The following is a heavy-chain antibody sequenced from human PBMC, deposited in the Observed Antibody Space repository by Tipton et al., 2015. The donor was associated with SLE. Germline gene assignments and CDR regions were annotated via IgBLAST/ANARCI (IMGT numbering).Heavy chain of an antibody. D-gene: IGHD2-2*01. CDR3: AKGYCSSTSCYYFDY. V-gene: IGHV3-9*03. Sequence: LSLTCAASGFTFDDYAMHWVRQAPGKGLEWVSGISWNSGSIGYADSVKGRFTISRDNAKNSLYLQMNSLRAEDMALYYCAKGYCSSTSCYYFDYWGQGTLVTVSS. CDR2: ISWNSGSI. CDR1: GFTFDDYA. J-gene: IGHJ4*02.